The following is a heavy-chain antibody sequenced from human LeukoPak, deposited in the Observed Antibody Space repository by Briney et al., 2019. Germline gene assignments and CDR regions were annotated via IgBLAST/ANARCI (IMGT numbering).Heavy chain of an antibody. Sequence: GESLKISCRTSGYSFTTYWVAWVRQMPGKGLEWMGMISPGDFDTRYTPSFKGQVTISADKSISTVYLQWSSLKTSDTAIYYCARHQGGMDVWVQGTTVTVSS. CDR3: ARHQGGMDV. J-gene: IGHJ6*02. CDR1: GYSFTTYW. V-gene: IGHV5-51*01. CDR2: ISPGDFDT.